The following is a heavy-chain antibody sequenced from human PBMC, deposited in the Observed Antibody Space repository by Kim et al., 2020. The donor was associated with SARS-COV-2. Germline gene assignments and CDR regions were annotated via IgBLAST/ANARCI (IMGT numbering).Heavy chain of an antibody. J-gene: IGHJ4*02. V-gene: IGHV4-59*08. CDR3: ARIGRFRDGYNPFDY. CDR1: GGSINTYY. CDR2: IHYSGST. D-gene: IGHD5-12*01. Sequence: SETLSLTCTVSGGSINTYYWTWIRQPPGKGLEWIGYIHYSGSTNYNPSLKSRVAVSVDTSMNQFSLKLTSVTAADTAVYYCARIGRFRDGYNPFDYWGQGTLVTVSS.